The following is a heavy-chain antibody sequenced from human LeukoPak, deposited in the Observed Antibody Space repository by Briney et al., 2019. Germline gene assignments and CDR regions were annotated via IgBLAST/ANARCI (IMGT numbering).Heavy chain of an antibody. Sequence: ASVKVSCKASGYTFTGYYMHWVRQAPGQGLEWMGRINPNSGGTNYAQKVQGRVTMTRDTSISTAYMELSRLRSDDTAVYYCARRRKYCSSTSCYSADGFDYWGQGTLVTVSS. J-gene: IGHJ4*02. CDR2: INPNSGGT. CDR3: ARRRKYCSSTSCYSADGFDY. V-gene: IGHV1-2*06. CDR1: GYTFTGYY. D-gene: IGHD2-2*01.